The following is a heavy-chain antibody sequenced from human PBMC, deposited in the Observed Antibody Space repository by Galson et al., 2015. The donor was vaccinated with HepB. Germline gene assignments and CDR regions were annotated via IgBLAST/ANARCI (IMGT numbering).Heavy chain of an antibody. J-gene: IGHJ5*02. V-gene: IGHV6-1*01. CDR2: TCYRSKWYN. CDR1: GDSVSSNSAA. Sequence: CAISGDSVSSNSAAWNWIRQSPSRGLEWLGRTCYRSKWYNDYAESVKSRMTVKPDTSKNEFSLQLNSVTPEDTAVYYCARDPSGSYWGRWFDLWGQGIPVTVSS. CDR3: ARDPSGSYWGRWFDL. D-gene: IGHD1-26*01.